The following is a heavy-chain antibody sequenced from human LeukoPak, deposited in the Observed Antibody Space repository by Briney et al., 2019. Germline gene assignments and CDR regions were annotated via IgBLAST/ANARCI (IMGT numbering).Heavy chain of an antibody. Sequence: ASVKVSCKASGYTFTGYYMHWVRQAPGQGLEWMGWINPNSGGTNYAQRFQGRVTMTRDTSISTAYMELSRLRSDDTAVYYCARSRQPSPQFDYWGQGTLVTVSS. CDR1: GYTFTGYY. CDR3: ARSRQPSPQFDY. J-gene: IGHJ4*02. D-gene: IGHD6-13*01. V-gene: IGHV1-2*02. CDR2: INPNSGGT.